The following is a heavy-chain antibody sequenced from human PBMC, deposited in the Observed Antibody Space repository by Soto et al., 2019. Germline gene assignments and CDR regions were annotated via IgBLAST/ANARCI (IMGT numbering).Heavy chain of an antibody. D-gene: IGHD4-17*01. Sequence: EVQLVESGGDLVQPGGSLSLSCAASGFTFTRYWMHWVRQSPGKGLVWVSRINPDGSRTSYADSVKGRFTISRDNAKNTLYLQMNSLGADDTAVYYCARVAVTTYYFDYWGHGTLVTVSS. J-gene: IGHJ4*01. V-gene: IGHV3-74*01. CDR1: GFTFTRYW. CDR3: ARVAVTTYYFDY. CDR2: INPDGSRT.